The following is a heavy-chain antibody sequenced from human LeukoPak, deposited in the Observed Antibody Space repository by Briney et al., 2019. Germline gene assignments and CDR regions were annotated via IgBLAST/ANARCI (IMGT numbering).Heavy chain of an antibody. J-gene: IGHJ4*02. CDR1: GFTFTGYY. V-gene: IGHV1-2*02. Sequence: GASVKVSCKASGFTFTGYYIHWVRQAPGQGLEWMGYINPHSGGTSSPQKFQGRVTMTTDTSISAAYMELSSLISDDTAVYYCVREGNELLSKNFDYWGQGTLVTVSS. CDR3: VREGNELLSKNFDY. CDR2: INPHSGGT. D-gene: IGHD2-21*02.